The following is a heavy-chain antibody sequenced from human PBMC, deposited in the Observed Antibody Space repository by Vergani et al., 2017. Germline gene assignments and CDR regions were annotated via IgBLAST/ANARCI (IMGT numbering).Heavy chain of an antibody. V-gene: IGHV4-59*02. CDR1: GASVNSYY. D-gene: IGHD2-21*02. CDR3: ARNPYCGGDCYSDAFDI. J-gene: IGHJ3*02. Sequence: QVKLQESGPGLVKPSETLSLTCTVSGASVNSYYWSWIRQPPGKGLEWIGSIYYSGSTNYNPSLKSRVTISVDTSKNQFSLKLSSVTAADTAVYYCARNPYCGGDCYSDAFDIWGQGTMVTVSS. CDR2: IYYSGST.